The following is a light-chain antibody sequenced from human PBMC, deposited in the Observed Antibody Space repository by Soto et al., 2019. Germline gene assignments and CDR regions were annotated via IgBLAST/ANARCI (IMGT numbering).Light chain of an antibody. CDR1: QGISSF. CDR2: GAS. CDR3: QQLNSFPIP. Sequence: IQLTQSPSSLSASVGDRVTITCRAGQGISSFLAWYQQKPGKAPKLLIYGASTLQSGVPSRFSGSGSGTDFTLTIGSLQPEDFATYYCQQLNSFPIPFGPGTKVDIK. J-gene: IGKJ3*01. V-gene: IGKV1-9*01.